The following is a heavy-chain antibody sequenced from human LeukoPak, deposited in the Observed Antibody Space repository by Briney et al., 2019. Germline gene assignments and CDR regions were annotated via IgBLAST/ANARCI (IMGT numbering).Heavy chain of an antibody. D-gene: IGHD3-22*01. Sequence: PGGSLRLSCAASGFTVSSNYMNWVRQAPGKGLEWVSSISSSSSYIYYADSVKGRFTISRDNAKNSLYLQMNSLRAEDTAVYYCARDRGYDSSGYYGYWGQGTLVTVSS. CDR2: ISSSSSYI. CDR1: GFTVSSNY. V-gene: IGHV3-21*01. CDR3: ARDRGYDSSGYYGY. J-gene: IGHJ4*02.